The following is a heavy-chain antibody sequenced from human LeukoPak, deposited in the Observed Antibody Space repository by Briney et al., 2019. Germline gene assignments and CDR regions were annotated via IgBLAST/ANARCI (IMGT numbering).Heavy chain of an antibody. D-gene: IGHD5-18*01. CDR3: VKDRRGSSYGGQDC. V-gene: IGHV3-9*01. Sequence: GGSLRLSCAASGFTFDDYAMHWVRQAPGKGLEWVSGITWNTGIIDYADSVKGRFTISRNNAKNSLYLQMNSLRAEDTALYFCVKDRRGSSYGGQDCWGQGTLVTVSP. J-gene: IGHJ4*02. CDR2: ITWNTGII. CDR1: GFTFDDYA.